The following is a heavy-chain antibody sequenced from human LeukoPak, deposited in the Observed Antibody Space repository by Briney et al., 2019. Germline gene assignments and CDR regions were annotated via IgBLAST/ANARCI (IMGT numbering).Heavy chain of an antibody. J-gene: IGHJ6*02. Sequence: SETLSLTCTVSGGSISSYYWSWIRRPPGKGLEWIGYIYYSGSTNYNPSLKSRVTISVDTSKNQFSLKLSSVTAADTAVYYCARADYDFWSGYSHYYGMDVWGQGTTVTVSS. V-gene: IGHV4-59*01. CDR3: ARADYDFWSGYSHYYGMDV. CDR2: IYYSGST. D-gene: IGHD3-3*01. CDR1: GGSISSYY.